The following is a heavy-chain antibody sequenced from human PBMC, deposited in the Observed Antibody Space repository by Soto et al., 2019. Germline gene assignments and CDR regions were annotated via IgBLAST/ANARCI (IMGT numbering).Heavy chain of an antibody. Sequence: GGSLRLSCEASGFTFRSSWMSWVRQAPGKGLEWVSYIKPDGSETYYVDSVRGRFTISRDNAKNSLYLQMNSLRAEDTALYYCAKALSGPPDYWGQGTLVTVSS. J-gene: IGHJ4*02. CDR3: AKALSGPPDY. CDR1: GFTFRSSW. D-gene: IGHD3-3*01. V-gene: IGHV3-7*01. CDR2: IKPDGSET.